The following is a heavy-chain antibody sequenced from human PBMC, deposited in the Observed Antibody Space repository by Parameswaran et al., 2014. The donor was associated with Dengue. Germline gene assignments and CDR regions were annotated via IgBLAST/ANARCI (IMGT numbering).Heavy chain of an antibody. CDR3: ARATQITMVRGVIASFDY. J-gene: IGHJ4*02. Sequence: WVRQAPGQGLEWMGWINPNSGGTNYAQKFQGWVTMTRDTSISTAYMELSRLRSDDTAVYYCARATQITMVRGVIASFDYWGQGTLVTVSS. CDR2: INPNSGGT. V-gene: IGHV1-2*04. D-gene: IGHD3-10*01.